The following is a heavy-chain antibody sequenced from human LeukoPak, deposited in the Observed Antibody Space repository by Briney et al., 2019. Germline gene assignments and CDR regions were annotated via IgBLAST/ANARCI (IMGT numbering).Heavy chain of an antibody. Sequence: PGRSLRLSCAASGFTFSSYGMHWVRQAPGKGPEWVAVISYDGSNKYYADSVKGRFTISRDNSKNTLYLQMNSLRAEDTAVYYCAKSLVVTPDYWGQGTLVTVSS. D-gene: IGHD4-23*01. J-gene: IGHJ4*02. CDR2: ISYDGSNK. V-gene: IGHV3-30*18. CDR1: GFTFSSYG. CDR3: AKSLVVTPDY.